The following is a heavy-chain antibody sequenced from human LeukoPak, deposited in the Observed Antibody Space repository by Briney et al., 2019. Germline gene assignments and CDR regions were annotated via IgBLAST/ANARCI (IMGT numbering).Heavy chain of an antibody. D-gene: IGHD1-26*01. J-gene: IGHJ6*03. V-gene: IGHV1-69*01. Sequence: SVKVSCKASGGTFSSYAISWVRQAPGQGLEWMGGVIPIFGTANYAQKFQGRVTITADESTSTAYMELSSLRSEDTAVYYCARGEVRQDYYYYMDVWGKGTTVTVSS. CDR1: GGTFSSYA. CDR3: ARGEVRQDYYYYMDV. CDR2: VIPIFGTA.